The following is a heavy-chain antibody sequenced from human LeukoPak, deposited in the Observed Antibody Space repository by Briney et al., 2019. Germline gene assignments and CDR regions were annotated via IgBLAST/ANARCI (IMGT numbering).Heavy chain of an antibody. J-gene: IGHJ6*02. CDR2: ITSAGGTI. CDR1: GFTFSDYY. D-gene: IGHD5-18*01. CDR3: ARGEFAWIQGSYGMNV. V-gene: IGHV3-11*04. Sequence: GSLRLSCAASGFTFSDYYMTWFRQAPGKGLEWVSYITSAGGTIFYTDSVKGRFIVSRDNAKNALYLQMNSLRAEDTAVYYCARGEFAWIQGSYGMNVWGQGTTVTVSS.